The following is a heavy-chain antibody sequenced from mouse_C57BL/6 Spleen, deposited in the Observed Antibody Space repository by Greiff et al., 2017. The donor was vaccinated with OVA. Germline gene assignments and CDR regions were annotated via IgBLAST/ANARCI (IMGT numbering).Heavy chain of an antibody. CDR2: IDPSDSST. J-gene: IGHJ2*01. CDR1: GYTFTSYW. V-gene: IGHV1-50*01. D-gene: IGHD1-1*01. Sequence: QVQLQQPGAELVKPGASVKLSCKASGYTFTSYWMQWVKQRPGQGLEWLGEIDPSDSSTNYNQKFNGKATLTVDTSSSTAYMQLSSLTSEDAAVYYCARLTTVDTLFDDWGQGTTLTVSS. CDR3: ARLTTVDTLFDD.